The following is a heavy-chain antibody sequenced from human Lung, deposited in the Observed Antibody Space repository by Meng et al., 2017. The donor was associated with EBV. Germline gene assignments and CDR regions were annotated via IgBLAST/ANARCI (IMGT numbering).Heavy chain of an antibody. CDR3: ARDEGGNSERGFQH. Sequence: QLRLPLGDAGLLEPSETLSLTCAVYGGSCSGYYWSCIRQPPGKGLECIGEINHSGSTNYNPSLKSRVTISVDTSKNQFSLKLSSVTAADTAVYYCARDEGGNSERGFQHWGQGTLVTVSS. CDR2: INHSGST. V-gene: IGHV4-34*02. CDR1: GGSCSGYY. J-gene: IGHJ1*01. D-gene: IGHD4-23*01.